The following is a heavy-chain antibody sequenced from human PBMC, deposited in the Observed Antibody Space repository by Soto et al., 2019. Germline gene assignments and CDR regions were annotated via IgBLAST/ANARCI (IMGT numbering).Heavy chain of an antibody. CDR2: ISSSSSTI. V-gene: IGHV3-48*02. CDR3: GRGDPILEWLPTVLGGGMDV. D-gene: IGHD3-3*01. CDR1: GFTFSSYS. Sequence: EVQLVESGGGLVQPGGSLRLSCAASGFTFSSYSMNWVRQAPGKGLEWVSYISSSSSTIYYADSVKGRFTISRDNANNPPDRQMNTLRDGDTAVYHCGRGDPILEWLPTVLGGGMDVWGPGATVT. J-gene: IGHJ6*02.